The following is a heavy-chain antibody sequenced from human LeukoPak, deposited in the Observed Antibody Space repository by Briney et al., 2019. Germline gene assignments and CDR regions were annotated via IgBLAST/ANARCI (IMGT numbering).Heavy chain of an antibody. Sequence: GGSLRLSCAASGFSFSRHWMHWVRQVPRKELVWVPHISSDGSRTYYADSVKGRFTISRDNAKSTLYLQMNSLRAEDTAVYYCARDGGWNPFDYWGQGTQVTVSS. J-gene: IGHJ4*02. CDR1: GFSFSRHW. CDR3: ARDGGWNPFDY. CDR2: ISSDGSRT. V-gene: IGHV3-74*01. D-gene: IGHD6-19*01.